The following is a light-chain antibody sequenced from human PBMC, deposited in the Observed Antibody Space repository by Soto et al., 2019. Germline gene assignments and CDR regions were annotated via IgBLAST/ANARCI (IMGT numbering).Light chain of an antibody. V-gene: IGKV3-15*01. J-gene: IGKJ1*01. CDR2: GAS. CDR1: QSVSSN. Sequence: EIVLAQSPGTLSLSPGERATLSCRASQSVSSNLAWYQQKPGQAPRLLIYGASTRATGIPARFSGSGSGTEITLTISSLQPEDFATYYCQQYNSYPWTFGQGTKVDIK. CDR3: QQYNSYPWT.